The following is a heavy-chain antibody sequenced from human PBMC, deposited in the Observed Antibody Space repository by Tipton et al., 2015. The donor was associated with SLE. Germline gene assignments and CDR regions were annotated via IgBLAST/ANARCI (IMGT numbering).Heavy chain of an antibody. J-gene: IGHJ5*02. CDR1: GYSISSAYY. Sequence: LRLSCAVSGYSISSAYYWGWIRQPPGKGLEWIGNVYHNGDTHYNPSLERRVSMSLDASKNQFSLRLTSVTAADTAVYYCVGGGFGVPNWFDPWGQGTLVTVSS. D-gene: IGHD3-10*01. CDR3: VGGGFGVPNWFDP. CDR2: VYHNGDT. V-gene: IGHV4-38-2*01.